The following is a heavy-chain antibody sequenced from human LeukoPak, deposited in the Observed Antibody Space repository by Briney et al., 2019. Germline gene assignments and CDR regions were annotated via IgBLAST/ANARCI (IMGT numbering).Heavy chain of an antibody. CDR3: ARHRSGYNDGSGYPYYLDY. Sequence: SETLSLTCTVSGASISSDSYYWGWIRQPPGKGLEWIGSIYFSGSTYYNPSLKSRVTISIDTSKNQFSLKLTSVTATDTAVYYCARHRSGYNDGSGYPYYLDYWGQGTLVTVSS. V-gene: IGHV4-39*01. CDR2: IYFSGST. CDR1: GASISSDSYY. J-gene: IGHJ4*02. D-gene: IGHD3-22*01.